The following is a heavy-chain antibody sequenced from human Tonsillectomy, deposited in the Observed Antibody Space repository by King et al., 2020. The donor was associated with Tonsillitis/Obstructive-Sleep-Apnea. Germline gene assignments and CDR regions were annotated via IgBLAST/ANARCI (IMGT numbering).Heavy chain of an antibody. Sequence: QLVQSGAEVKKPGSSVKVACKASGCTFSSSAISWVRQAPGQGLEWMGGVIPLFGTANHAKKFQGRVTITADESTSTAYMELSSLRSEDTAVYYCARSWVPAPLIYWYFDLWGRGTLVTVSS. J-gene: IGHJ2*01. D-gene: IGHD2-2*01. CDR3: ARSWVPAPLIYWYFDL. V-gene: IGHV1-69*01. CDR1: GCTFSSSA. CDR2: VIPLFGTA.